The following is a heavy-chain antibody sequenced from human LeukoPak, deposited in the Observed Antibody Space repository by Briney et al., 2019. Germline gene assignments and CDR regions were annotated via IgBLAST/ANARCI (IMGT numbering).Heavy chain of an antibody. CDR1: GFTFRSYG. V-gene: IGHV3-30*02. Sequence: GGSLRLSCAASGFTFRSYGMHGVRQAPGKGLEGVAFIRYDGSNEYYADAVRGRFTSSRDNSKNTLYMQMNSLRAEDTAVYYCAKSRGNVVDYWGQGTLVTVSS. CDR2: IRYDGSNE. J-gene: IGHJ4*02. CDR3: AKSRGNVVDY. D-gene: IGHD1-1*01.